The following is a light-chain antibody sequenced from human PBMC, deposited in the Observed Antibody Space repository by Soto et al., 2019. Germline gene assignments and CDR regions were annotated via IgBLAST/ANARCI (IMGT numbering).Light chain of an antibody. Sequence: QAVVTQPPSVSGAPGQRVTISCTGSSSNIGAGYDVHWYQQLPGTAPKLLIYGNSNRPSGVPDRFSGSKSGTSASLAITGLQAEEEDDYYCQSYYSSLSGYVVFGGGTKLTVL. CDR1: SSNIGAGYD. V-gene: IGLV1-40*01. CDR3: QSYYSSLSGYVV. J-gene: IGLJ2*01. CDR2: GNS.